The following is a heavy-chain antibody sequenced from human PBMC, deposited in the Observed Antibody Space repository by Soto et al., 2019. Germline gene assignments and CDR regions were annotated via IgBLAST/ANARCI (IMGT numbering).Heavy chain of an antibody. V-gene: IGHV1-3*01. D-gene: IGHD2-15*01. CDR1: GYTFTSYA. J-gene: IGHJ3*02. CDR2: INAGNGNT. Sequence: ASVKVSCKASGYTFTSYAMHWVRQAPGQRLEWMGWINAGNGNTKYSQKFQGRVTITRDTSASTAYMELSSLRSEDTAVYYCATTRHCSGGSCLNNAFDIWGPGTMVTISS. CDR3: ATTRHCSGGSCLNNAFDI.